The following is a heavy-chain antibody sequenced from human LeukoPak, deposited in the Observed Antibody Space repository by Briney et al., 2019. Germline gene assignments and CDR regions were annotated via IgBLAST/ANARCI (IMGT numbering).Heavy chain of an antibody. Sequence: SQTLSLTCAISGDSVSGNSAAWNWIRQSPSRGLEWLGRTYYRSKWYNDYAVSVKSRITINPDTSKNQFSLQLNSVTPEDTAVYYCARGLWFGELPPSGMDVWGKGTTVTVSS. J-gene: IGHJ6*04. CDR1: GDSVSGNSAA. D-gene: IGHD3-10*01. V-gene: IGHV6-1*01. CDR3: ARGLWFGELPPSGMDV. CDR2: TYYRSKWYN.